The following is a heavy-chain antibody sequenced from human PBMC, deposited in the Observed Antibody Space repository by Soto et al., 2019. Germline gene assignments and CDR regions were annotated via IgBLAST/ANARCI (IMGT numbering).Heavy chain of an antibody. J-gene: IGHJ4*01. D-gene: IGHD3-22*01. CDR3: TTDSYFTLKLVRFDY. CDR1: GLKVSRYW. CDR2: INSDGSST. Sequence: PGGSLRLSCAASGLKVSRYWMHWVRQAPGKGLVWVSRINSDGSSTDYADSVKGRFIISRDNAKSTLYLQMNSLKTEDTAVYYCTTDSYFTLKLVRFDYWGLGTLVTVSS. V-gene: IGHV3-74*01.